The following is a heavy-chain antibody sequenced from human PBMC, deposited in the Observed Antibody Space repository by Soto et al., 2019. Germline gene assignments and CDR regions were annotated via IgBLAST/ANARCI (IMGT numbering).Heavy chain of an antibody. Sequence: VEASETLSLTCTVSGGSISSSSYYWDWIRQPPGKGLEWIGSIYYTGNTYYNPSLRSRITISVDTSKNQFSLKLSSVTAADTAVYYCVRLIGMTTATTDRGFDTWGQGTLVTVSS. CDR2: IYYTGNT. CDR3: VRLIGMTTATTDRGFDT. V-gene: IGHV4-39*01. J-gene: IGHJ5*02. CDR1: GGSISSSSYY. D-gene: IGHD4-17*01.